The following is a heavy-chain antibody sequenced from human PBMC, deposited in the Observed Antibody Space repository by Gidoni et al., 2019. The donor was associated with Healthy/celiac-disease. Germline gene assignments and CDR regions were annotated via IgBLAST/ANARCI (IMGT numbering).Heavy chain of an antibody. D-gene: IGHD3-10*01. J-gene: IGHJ6*03. CDR2: INHSGST. CDR3: ARGWFEVVHFSQTYYYYYMDV. CDR1: GGSFSGYY. V-gene: IGHV4-34*01. Sequence: QVQLQQWGAGLLKPSETLSLTCAVYGGSFSGYYWRWIRQPPGKGLEWIGEINHSGSTNYNPSLKSRVTISVDTSKNQFSLKLSSVTAADTAVYYCARGWFEVVHFSQTYYYYYMDVWGKGTTVTVSS.